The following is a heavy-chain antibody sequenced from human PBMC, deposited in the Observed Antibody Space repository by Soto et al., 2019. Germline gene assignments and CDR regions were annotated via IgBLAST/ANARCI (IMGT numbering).Heavy chain of an antibody. J-gene: IGHJ6*02. CDR2: ISYDGSNK. CDR1: GFTFSSYG. Sequence: GGSLRLSCAASGFTFSSYGMRWVRQAPGKGLEWVAVISYDGSNKYYADSVKGRFTISRDNSKNTLYLQMNSLRAEDTAVYYCAKEGYCSSTSCYGEVYYYYYGMDVWGQGTTVTVSS. CDR3: AKEGYCSSTSCYGEVYYYYYGMDV. V-gene: IGHV3-30*18. D-gene: IGHD2-2*01.